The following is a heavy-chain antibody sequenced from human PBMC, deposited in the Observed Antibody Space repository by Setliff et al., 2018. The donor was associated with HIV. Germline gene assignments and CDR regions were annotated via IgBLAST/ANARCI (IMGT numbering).Heavy chain of an antibody. CDR3: ARDGPGLSKADYYGMDV. CDR2: ITSSGRTI. Sequence: GGSLRLSCVVSGFTFSTSWMTWVRQAPGKGLEWVSYITSSGRTIYYADAVKGRFTISRDNAKNSLYLQMNSLRAEDTAVYYCARDGPGLSKADYYGMDVWGQGTKVTVSS. V-gene: IGHV3-48*03. CDR1: GFTFSTSW. J-gene: IGHJ6*02.